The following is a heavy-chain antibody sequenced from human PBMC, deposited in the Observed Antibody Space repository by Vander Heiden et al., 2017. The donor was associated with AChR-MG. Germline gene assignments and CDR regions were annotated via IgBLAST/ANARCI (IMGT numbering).Heavy chain of an antibody. CDR2: IWSDGSDK. J-gene: IGHJ4*02. CDR3: DF. CDR1: GFTFSNYG. V-gene: IGHV3-30*02. D-gene: IGHD3-22*01. Sequence: QVQLVESGGGVVQPGRSLRLSCAASGFTFSNYGMHWVRHAPGKGLEWVAFIWSDGSDKNSADSVKGRFTISRAEDTAVYYCARDSDDSSMALSSDFDFWGQGTLVTVSS.